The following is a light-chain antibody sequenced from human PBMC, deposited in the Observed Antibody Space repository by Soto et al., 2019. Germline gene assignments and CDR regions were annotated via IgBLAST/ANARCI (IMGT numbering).Light chain of an antibody. Sequence: IVLTQSPGTLSLSPGERDTLSCRASQSVSSSYLAWYQQKPGQAPRLLIYGASSRATGIPDRFSGSGSGTGFTLTISRLEPEDFAVYYCQQYGSLPRTFGQGTKVDIK. J-gene: IGKJ1*01. CDR2: GAS. V-gene: IGKV3-20*01. CDR3: QQYGSLPRT. CDR1: QSVSSSY.